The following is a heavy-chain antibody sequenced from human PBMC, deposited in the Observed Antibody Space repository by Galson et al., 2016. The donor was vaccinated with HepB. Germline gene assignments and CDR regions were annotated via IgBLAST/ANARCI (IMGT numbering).Heavy chain of an antibody. CDR1: GFTFSNNA. D-gene: IGHD2-15*01. V-gene: IGHV3-30-3*01. Sequence: LRLSCAGSGFTFSNNAMHWVRQAPGKGLEWVAVMSKDGANENYADSVKGRFTISRDNAKNSLYLQRNSLRVEDTAVYYCARCWGTGSSGSCSSQRTLDNWGQGTLVTVSS. CDR2: MSKDGANE. CDR3: ARCWGTGSSGSCSSQRTLDN. J-gene: IGHJ4*02.